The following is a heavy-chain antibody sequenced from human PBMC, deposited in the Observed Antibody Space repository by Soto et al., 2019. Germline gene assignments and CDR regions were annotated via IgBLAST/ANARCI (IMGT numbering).Heavy chain of an antibody. V-gene: IGHV4-30-4*02. Sequence: SETLSLTCTVSGGSISSGDYYWSWIRQPPGKGLEWIGYIYYSGSTYYNPSLKSRVTISLDTSKNQFSLKLSSVTAADTAVYYCARRWGTSFDFWGQGTLVTVSS. CDR1: GGSISSGDYY. CDR2: IYYSGST. CDR3: ARRWGTSFDF. J-gene: IGHJ4*02. D-gene: IGHD7-27*01.